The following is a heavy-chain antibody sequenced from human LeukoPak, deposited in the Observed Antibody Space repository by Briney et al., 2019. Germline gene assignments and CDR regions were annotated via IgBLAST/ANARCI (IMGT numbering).Heavy chain of an antibody. CDR1: GFTFSSYD. CDR3: ARAQYYYDILTGYGMVY. J-gene: IGHJ4*02. Sequence: GGSLRLSCAASGFTFSSYDMHWVRQAPGKGLEGVAVISYDGSNKYYADSVKGRFTISRDNSKNTLYLQMNSLRAEDTAVYYCARAQYYYDILTGYGMVYWGQGTLVTVSS. V-gene: IGHV3-30-3*01. D-gene: IGHD3-9*01. CDR2: ISYDGSNK.